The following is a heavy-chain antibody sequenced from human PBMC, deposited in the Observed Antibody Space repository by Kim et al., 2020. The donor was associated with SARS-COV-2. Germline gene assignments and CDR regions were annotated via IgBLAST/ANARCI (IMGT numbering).Heavy chain of an antibody. CDR3: ARDGGVERLGLLDD. J-gene: IGHJ4*02. CDR2: ISYDGSNK. V-gene: IGHV3-33*05. CDR1: GFTFSSYG. Sequence: GGSLRLSCAASGFTFSSYGMHWVRQAPGKGLEWVAVISYDGSNKYSADSVKGRFTISRDNSKNTLYLQMNSLRAEDTAVYYCARDGGVERLGLLDDWGQGTLVTVSS. D-gene: IGHD1-1*01.